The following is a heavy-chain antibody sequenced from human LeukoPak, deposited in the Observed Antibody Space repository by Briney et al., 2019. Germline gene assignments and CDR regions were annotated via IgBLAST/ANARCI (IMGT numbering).Heavy chain of an antibody. V-gene: IGHV4-39*01. D-gene: IGHD2-21*01. Sequence: PSETLSLTCTVSGGSISSSSYYWGWIRQPPGKGLEWIGSIYYSGSTYYNPSLKSRVTISVDTSKNQFSLKLSSVTAADTAVYYCARTLYCGGDCNWFDPWGQGTLVTVSS. CDR2: IYYSGST. J-gene: IGHJ5*02. CDR1: GGSISSSSYY. CDR3: ARTLYCGGDCNWFDP.